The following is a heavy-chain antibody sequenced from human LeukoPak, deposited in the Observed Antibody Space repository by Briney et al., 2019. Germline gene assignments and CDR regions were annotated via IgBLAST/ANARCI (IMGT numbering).Heavy chain of an antibody. J-gene: IGHJ2*01. D-gene: IGHD2-2*01. CDR2: INHSGST. Sequence: PSETLSLTCAVYGGSFSGHYWSWIRQPPGKGLEWIGEINHSGSTNYNPSLKSRVTISVDTSKNQFSLKLSSVTAADTAVYYCARLISCSSTSCYLWYFDLWGRGTLVTVSS. V-gene: IGHV4-34*01. CDR1: GGSFSGHY. CDR3: ARLISCSSTSCYLWYFDL.